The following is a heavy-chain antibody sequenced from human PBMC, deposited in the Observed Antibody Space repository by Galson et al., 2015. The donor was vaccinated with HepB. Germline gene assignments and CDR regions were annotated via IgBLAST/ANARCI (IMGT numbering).Heavy chain of an antibody. CDR1: GGSISNSF. CDR3: ARDLVVTPYNWFDP. CDR2: ISTTGST. D-gene: IGHD3-16*02. Sequence: TLSLTCTVSGGSISNSFWSWIRQPAGKGLEWIGLISTTGSTNYSPSLKSRVTMSVDTSKNQIFLKLNSVTAADTAVYYCARDLVVTPYNWFDPWGQGTLVTVSS. J-gene: IGHJ5*02. V-gene: IGHV4-4*07.